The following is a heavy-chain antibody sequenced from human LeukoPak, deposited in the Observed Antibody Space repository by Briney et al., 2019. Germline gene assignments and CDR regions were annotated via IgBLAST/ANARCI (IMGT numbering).Heavy chain of an antibody. CDR1: GYTFTNYG. CDR2: IIPILGIA. D-gene: IGHD1-20*01. J-gene: IGHJ4*02. CDR3: ARDSGLTGTID. Sequence: ASVKVSCKASGYTFTNYGIGWVRQAPGQGLEWMGRIIPILGIANYAQKFQGRVTITADKSTSTAYMELSSLRSEDTAVYYCARDSGLTGTIDWGQGTLVTVSS. V-gene: IGHV1-69*04.